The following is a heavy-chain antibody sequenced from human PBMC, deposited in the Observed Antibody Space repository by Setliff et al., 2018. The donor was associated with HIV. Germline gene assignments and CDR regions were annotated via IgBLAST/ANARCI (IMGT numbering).Heavy chain of an antibody. CDR3: AGESACSSTSCPKVLDY. Sequence: SVKVSCKASGGTFGIYGISWVRQAPGQGLEWMGGTIPMFGTANYAQKFQGRVTITTDESTNTGYMELSSLRSEDTAVYYCAGESACSSTSCPKVLDYWGQGTLVTVSS. V-gene: IGHV1-69*05. CDR1: GGTFGIYG. D-gene: IGHD2-2*01. J-gene: IGHJ4*02. CDR2: TIPMFGTA.